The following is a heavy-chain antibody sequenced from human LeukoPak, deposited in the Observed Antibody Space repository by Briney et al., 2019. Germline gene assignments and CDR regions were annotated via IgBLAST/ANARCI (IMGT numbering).Heavy chain of an antibody. CDR1: GGSFSGYY. Sequence: SETLSLTCAVYGGSFSGYYWSWIRQPPGKGLEWIGEINHSGSTNYNPSLKSRVTISVDTSKNQISLKLSSVTAADTAVYYCAVMYSSSWYDGARDNWFDPWGQGTLVTVSS. CDR3: AVMYSSSWYDGARDNWFDP. V-gene: IGHV4-34*01. J-gene: IGHJ5*02. CDR2: INHSGST. D-gene: IGHD6-13*01.